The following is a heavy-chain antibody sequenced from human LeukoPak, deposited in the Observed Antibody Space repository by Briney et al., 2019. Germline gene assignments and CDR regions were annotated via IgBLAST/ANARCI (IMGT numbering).Heavy chain of an antibody. CDR1: GFTVSSNY. D-gene: IGHD6-19*01. CDR2: IYSGGST. Sequence: GGSLRLSCAASGFTVSSNYMSWVRQAPGKGLEWVSVIYSGGSTYYADSVKGRFTISRDNAKNTLYLQMNSLRVEDTAVYYCARVGAVADTGDYWGQGTLVTVSS. J-gene: IGHJ4*02. V-gene: IGHV3-53*01. CDR3: ARVGAVADTGDY.